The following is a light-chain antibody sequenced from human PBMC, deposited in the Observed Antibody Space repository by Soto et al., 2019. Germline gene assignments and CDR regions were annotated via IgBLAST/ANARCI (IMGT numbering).Light chain of an antibody. CDR1: SSDVGGYNY. Sequence: QSVLTLPASVSGTPGQSITISWTGTSSDVGGYNYVTWYQQHPGKAPKLMIYEVSNRPSGVSNRFSGSKSGNTASLTISGLQAEEEADYYCSTYTSSSTLEVFGTGTKVTV. J-gene: IGLJ1*01. V-gene: IGLV2-14*01. CDR2: EVS. CDR3: STYTSSSTLEV.